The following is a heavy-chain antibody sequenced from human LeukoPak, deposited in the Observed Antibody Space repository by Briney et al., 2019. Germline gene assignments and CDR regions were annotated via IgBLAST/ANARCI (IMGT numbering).Heavy chain of an antibody. Sequence: GGSLRLSCAASGFTFSSYGMHWVRQAPGKGLEWVAVIWYDGSNKYYADSVKGRFTISRDNSKNTLYLQMNSLRAEDTAVYYCASSLRRIVGATGVDYWGQGTLVTVSS. D-gene: IGHD1-26*01. J-gene: IGHJ4*02. V-gene: IGHV3-33*01. CDR3: ASSLRRIVGATGVDY. CDR2: IWYDGSNK. CDR1: GFTFSSYG.